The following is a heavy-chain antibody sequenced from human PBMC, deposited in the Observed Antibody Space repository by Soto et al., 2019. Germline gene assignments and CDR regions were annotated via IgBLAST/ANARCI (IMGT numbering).Heavy chain of an antibody. D-gene: IGHD3-3*01. CDR1: GFTVSSNY. V-gene: IGHV3-53*04. Sequence: GGSLRLSCAASGFTVSSNYMSWVRQAPGKGLEWVSVIYSGGSTYYADSVKGRFTISRHNSKNTLYLQMNSLRAEDTAVYYCARDYREYYAYMDVWGQGTTVTVSS. CDR2: IYSGGST. J-gene: IGHJ6*02. CDR3: ARDYREYYAYMDV.